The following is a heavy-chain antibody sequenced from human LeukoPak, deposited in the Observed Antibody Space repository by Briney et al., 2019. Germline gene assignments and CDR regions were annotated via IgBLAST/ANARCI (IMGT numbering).Heavy chain of an antibody. Sequence: SETLSLTCTVSGGSISSSSYYWGWIRQPPGKGLEWIGSIYYSGSTYYNPSLKSRVTISVDTSKNQFSLKLSSVTAADTAVYYCARGFVTMVRGDAFDIWGQGTMVTVSS. J-gene: IGHJ3*02. CDR3: ARGFVTMVRGDAFDI. CDR1: GGSISSSSYY. D-gene: IGHD3-10*01. V-gene: IGHV4-39*07. CDR2: IYYSGST.